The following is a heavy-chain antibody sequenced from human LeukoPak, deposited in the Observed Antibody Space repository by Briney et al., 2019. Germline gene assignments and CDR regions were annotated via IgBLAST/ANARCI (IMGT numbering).Heavy chain of an antibody. J-gene: IGHJ4*02. V-gene: IGHV3-48*02. CDR3: ARVSRSKFLGVD. Sequence: GGSLRLSCAASGFTVSSNYMSWVRQAPGKGLEWVSYISSSSSTIYYADSVKGRFTISRDNAKNSLYLQMNSLRDEDTAVYYCARVSRSKFLGVDWGQGTLVTVSS. CDR2: ISSSSSTI. CDR1: GFTVSSNY. D-gene: IGHD2-8*01.